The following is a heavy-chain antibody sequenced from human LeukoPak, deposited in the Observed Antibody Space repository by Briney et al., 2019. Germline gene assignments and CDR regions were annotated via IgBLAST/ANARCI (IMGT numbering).Heavy chain of an antibody. CDR2: ISGSGGST. D-gene: IGHD1-26*01. CDR1: GFTFSSYS. J-gene: IGHJ4*02. V-gene: IGHV3-23*01. CDR3: AKDRGGMGATRYFDY. Sequence: GGSLRLSCAASGFTFSSYSMSWVRQAPGKGLEWVSIISGSGGSTYYADSVKGRFTISRDNSKNTLFLQMNSLRAEDTAVYYCAKDRGGMGATRYFDYWGQGTLVTVSS.